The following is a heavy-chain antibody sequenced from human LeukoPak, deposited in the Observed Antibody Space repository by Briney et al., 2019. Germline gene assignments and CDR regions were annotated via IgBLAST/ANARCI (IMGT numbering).Heavy chain of an antibody. V-gene: IGHV4-38-2*02. CDR3: ARGSGWYYFDY. CDR1: GYSISSDYY. J-gene: IGHJ4*02. CDR2: IYYSGST. D-gene: IGHD6-19*01. Sequence: SETLSLTCTVSGYSISSDYYWGWIRQPPGKGLEWIGNIYYSGSTNYNPSLKSRVTISVDTSKNQFSLKLSSVTAADTAVYYCARGSGWYYFDYWGQGTLVTVSS.